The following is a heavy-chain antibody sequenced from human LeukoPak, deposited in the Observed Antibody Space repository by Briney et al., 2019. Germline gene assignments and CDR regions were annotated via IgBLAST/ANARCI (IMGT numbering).Heavy chain of an antibody. CDR2: IYTSGST. V-gene: IGHV4-4*07. CDR3: AREAWGAQPFDY. J-gene: IGHJ4*02. D-gene: IGHD1-26*01. CDR1: GGSISSYY. Sequence: SETLSLTCTVSGGSISSYYWSWIRQPAGKGLKWIGRIYTSGSTNYNPSLKSRVTMSVDTSKNQFSLKLSSVTAADKAVYYCAREAWGAQPFDYWGQGTLVTVSS.